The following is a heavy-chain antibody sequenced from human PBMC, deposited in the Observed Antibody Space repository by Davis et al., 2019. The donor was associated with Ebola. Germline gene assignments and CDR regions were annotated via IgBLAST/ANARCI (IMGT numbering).Heavy chain of an antibody. Sequence: GESLKISCAASGFTFSDYYMSWIRQAPGKGLEWVSYISSSGSTIYYADSVKGRFTISRDNAKNSLYLQMNSLRAEDTAVYYCARETVTTGTKAFDIWGQGTMVTVSS. CDR2: ISSSGSTI. CDR3: ARETVTTGTKAFDI. V-gene: IGHV3-11*01. D-gene: IGHD1-1*01. CDR1: GFTFSDYY. J-gene: IGHJ3*02.